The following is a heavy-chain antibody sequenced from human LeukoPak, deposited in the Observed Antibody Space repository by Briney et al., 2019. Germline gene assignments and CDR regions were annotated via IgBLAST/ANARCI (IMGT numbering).Heavy chain of an antibody. CDR2: INPNSGGT. V-gene: IGHV1-2*02. D-gene: IGHD3-16*01. CDR1: GYTFTGYY. CDR3: ARGSLLTFRADVEGY. Sequence: ASVKVSCKASGYTFTGYYMHWVRQAPGQGLEWMGWINPNSGGTNYAQKFQGRVTMTRDTSISTAYMELSRLRSDDTAVYYCARGSLLTFRADVEGYWGQGTLVTVSS. J-gene: IGHJ4*02.